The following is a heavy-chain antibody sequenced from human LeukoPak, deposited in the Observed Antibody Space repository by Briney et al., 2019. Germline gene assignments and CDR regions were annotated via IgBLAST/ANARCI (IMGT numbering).Heavy chain of an antibody. CDR1: GFTFTDHY. J-gene: IGHJ4*02. Sequence: ASMKVSCKFSGFTFTDHYIHWVRQGPGQGLEWMGYIGPHSTFTSSPQEFQGRVPMTRDASMSTAYMELTRLTSDDTAVYYCVREGEGPLSKDFDYWGQGTLVTVSS. CDR3: VREGEGPLSKDFDY. V-gene: IGHV1-2*02. D-gene: IGHD2/OR15-2a*01. CDR2: IGPHSTFT.